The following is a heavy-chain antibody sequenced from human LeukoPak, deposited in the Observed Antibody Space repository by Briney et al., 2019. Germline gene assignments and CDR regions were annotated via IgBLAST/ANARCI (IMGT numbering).Heavy chain of an antibody. CDR1: GGSISSHY. CDR3: ARHRDSLGFHNWFDP. J-gene: IGHJ5*02. CDR2: TFYTWST. D-gene: IGHD3-16*01. V-gene: IGHV4-59*08. Sequence: SETLSLTCTVSGGSISSHYWIWIRQSPGRGLEGIGFTFYTWSTNTNPSLKSRVTMSADPSKNQVSLRLISVTAADTAIYYCARHRDSLGFHNWFDPWGQGTLVSVSS.